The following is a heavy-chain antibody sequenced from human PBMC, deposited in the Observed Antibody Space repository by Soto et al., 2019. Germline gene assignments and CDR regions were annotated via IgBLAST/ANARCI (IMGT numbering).Heavy chain of an antibody. V-gene: IGHV4-59*08. CDR1: GGSISSYY. Sequence: SETLSLTCTVSGGSISSYYWSWIRQPPGKGLEWIGYIYYSGSTNYNPSLKSRVTISVDTSKNQFSLKLSSVTAADTAVYYCARLRYFDWLLSHYYYMDVWGKGTTVTVSS. J-gene: IGHJ6*03. D-gene: IGHD3-9*01. CDR2: IYYSGST. CDR3: ARLRYFDWLLSHYYYMDV.